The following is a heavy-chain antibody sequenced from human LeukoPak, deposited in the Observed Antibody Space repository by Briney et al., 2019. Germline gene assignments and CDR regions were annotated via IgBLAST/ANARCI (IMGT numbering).Heavy chain of an antibody. CDR1: GYTFTSYD. CDR3: ASLYGDYVAFDI. CDR2: MNPNSGNT. Sequence: GASVKVSCKASGYTFTSYDINWVRQATGQGLEWMGWMNPNSGNTGYAQKFQGRVTMTRNTSISTAYMELSSLRSEDTAVYYCASLYGDYVAFDIWGQGTMVTVSS. D-gene: IGHD4-17*01. J-gene: IGHJ3*02. V-gene: IGHV1-8*02.